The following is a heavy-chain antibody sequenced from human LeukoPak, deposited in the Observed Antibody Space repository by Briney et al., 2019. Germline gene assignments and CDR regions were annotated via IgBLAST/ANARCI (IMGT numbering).Heavy chain of an antibody. V-gene: IGHV4-39*07. Sequence: SETLSLTCTVSGGSISSSSYYWGWIRQPPGKGLEWIGSIYYSGSTYYNPSLKSRVTISVDTSKNQFSLTLTSVTAADSAVYYCASLSSGAAFDVWGKGTVVTVSS. CDR2: IYYSGST. CDR1: GGSISSSSYY. D-gene: IGHD3-22*01. J-gene: IGHJ3*01. CDR3: ASLSSGAAFDV.